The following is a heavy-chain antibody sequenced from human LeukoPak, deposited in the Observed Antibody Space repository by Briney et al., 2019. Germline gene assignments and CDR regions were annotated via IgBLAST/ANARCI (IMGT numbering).Heavy chain of an antibody. Sequence: SETLSLTCTVAGGSISGSSYYWSWIRQPPGKGLEWIGYIYYSGSTNYNPSLKSRVTISVDTSKNQFSLKLSSVTAADTAVYYCAIDSSSSFFYGLDPWGQGTLVTVSS. CDR3: AIDSSSSFFYGLDP. CDR1: GGSISGSSYY. J-gene: IGHJ5*02. D-gene: IGHD6-6*01. V-gene: IGHV4-61*01. CDR2: IYYSGST.